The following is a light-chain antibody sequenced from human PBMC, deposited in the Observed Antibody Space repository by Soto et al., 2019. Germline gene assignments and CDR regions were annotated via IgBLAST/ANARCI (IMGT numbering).Light chain of an antibody. J-gene: IGLJ1*01. CDR1: RSDVGGYAY. CDR3: SSYAGTHIV. CDR2: DVS. Sequence: QSVLTQPPSASGSPGQSVAISCTGTRSDVGGYAYVSWYQQHPGKAPKLMIYDVSKRPSGVPDRFSGSKSGNTASLTVSGLQAEDEADYYCSSYAGTHIVFGTGTKLTVL. V-gene: IGLV2-8*01.